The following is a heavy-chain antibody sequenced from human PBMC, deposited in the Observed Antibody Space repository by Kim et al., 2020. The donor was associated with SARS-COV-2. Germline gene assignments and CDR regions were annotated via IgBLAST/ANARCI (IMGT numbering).Heavy chain of an antibody. J-gene: IGHJ6*01. CDR1: GGSFSGYY. Sequence: SETLSLTCAVYGGSFSGYYWSWIRQPPGKGLEWIGEINHSGSTNYNPSLKSRVTISVDTSKNQFSLKLSSVTAADTAVYYCARDHSGSYFVGYYYYGMDV. CDR3: ARDHSGSYFVGYYYYGMDV. V-gene: IGHV4-34*01. CDR2: INHSGST. D-gene: IGHD1-26*01.